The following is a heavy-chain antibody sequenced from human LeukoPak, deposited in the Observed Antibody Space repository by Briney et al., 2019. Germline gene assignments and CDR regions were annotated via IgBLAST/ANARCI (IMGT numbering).Heavy chain of an antibody. CDR2: XYTSGST. CDR1: GGSISSYY. Sequence: PSETLSLTCTVSGGSISSYYWSWIRQPAGKGXXXXXXXYTSGSTNYNPSLKSRVTMSVDTSKNQFSLKLSSVTAADTAVYYCARDLDYSMDYYYGMDVWGQGTTVTVSS. J-gene: IGHJ6*02. CDR3: ARDLDYSMDYYYGMDV. V-gene: IGHV4-4*07. D-gene: IGHD4-11*01.